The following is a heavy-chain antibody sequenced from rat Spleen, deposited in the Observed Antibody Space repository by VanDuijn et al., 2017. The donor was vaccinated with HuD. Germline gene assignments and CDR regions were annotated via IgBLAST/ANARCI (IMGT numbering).Heavy chain of an antibody. D-gene: IGHD1-7*01. J-gene: IGHJ3*01. CDR2: ISTGGGNT. CDR1: GFTFNSYW. Sequence: EVQLVESGGGLVQPGRSLKLSCVASGFTFNSYWMTWIRQAPGRGLEWVASISTGGGNTYYRDSVKGRFTISRDNAKATLYLQMNSLRSEDTATYYCSRHEGGDYFDYWGQGTLVTVSS. V-gene: IGHV5-31*01. CDR3: SRHEGGDYFDY.